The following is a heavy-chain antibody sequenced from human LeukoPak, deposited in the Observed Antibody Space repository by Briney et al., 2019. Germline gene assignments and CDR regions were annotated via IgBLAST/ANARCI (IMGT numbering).Heavy chain of an antibody. D-gene: IGHD6-13*01. Sequence: GGSLRLSCTASGFTFRMYAMSWVRQAPGKGLEWVSTISGDGGSTFYADSVKGRFTISRDNAKNTLYLQMDSLRAEDTAVYYCAKAAAGTEYYFEYWGQGTLVTVSS. J-gene: IGHJ4*02. V-gene: IGHV3-23*01. CDR1: GFTFRMYA. CDR3: AKAAAGTEYYFEY. CDR2: ISGDGGST.